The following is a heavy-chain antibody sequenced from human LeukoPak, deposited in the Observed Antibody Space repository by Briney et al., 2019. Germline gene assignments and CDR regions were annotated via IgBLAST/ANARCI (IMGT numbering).Heavy chain of an antibody. CDR1: GFTFSGSA. Sequence: GGSLGLSCAASGFTFSGSAMPWVRQASGKGLEWVGRIRSKANSYATAYAASVKGRFTISRDDSKNTAYLQMNSLKTEDTAVYYCTTRTYYYDSSGYYYFDYWGQGTLVTVSS. CDR3: TTRTYYYDSSGYYYFDY. CDR2: IRSKANSYAT. V-gene: IGHV3-73*01. J-gene: IGHJ4*02. D-gene: IGHD3-22*01.